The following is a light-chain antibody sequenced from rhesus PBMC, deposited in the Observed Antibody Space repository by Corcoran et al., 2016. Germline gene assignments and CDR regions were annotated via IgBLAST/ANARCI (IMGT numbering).Light chain of an antibody. CDR2: DVF. CDR1: QSIGSN. V-gene: IGKV3-24*04. J-gene: IGKJ2*01. CDR3: HQYNNWYT. Sequence: ETVVTQSPATLSLSPGERATLSCRASQSIGSNLAWSHQKPGQPPRLLIYDVFSRATGIPERVSGSGSGTEFTLTISSLEPEDVGVYSCHQYNNWYTFGQGTKVEI.